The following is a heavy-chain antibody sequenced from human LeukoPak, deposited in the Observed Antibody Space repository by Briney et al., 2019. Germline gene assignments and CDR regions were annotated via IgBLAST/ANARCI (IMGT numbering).Heavy chain of an antibody. J-gene: IGHJ4*02. CDR2: MYYSGGT. Sequence: SETLSLTCRVSGASISGYYWSWIRQPPGKGLEWIGHMYYSGGTTYNPSLKSRVSISLDTSKKHFSLKLSSVTAADTAVYYCAGTELFFDYWSQGTLVTVSS. V-gene: IGHV4-59*01. CDR3: AGTELFFDY. D-gene: IGHD1-26*01. CDR1: GASISGYY.